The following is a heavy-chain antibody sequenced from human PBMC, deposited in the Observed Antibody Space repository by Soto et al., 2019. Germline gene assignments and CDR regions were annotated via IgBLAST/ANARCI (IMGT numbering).Heavy chain of an antibody. V-gene: IGHV1-18*01. CDR1: GYTFSSYA. CDR2: ISAYNGNT. J-gene: IGHJ4*02. Sequence: QVQLVQSGAEVKKPGASVKVSCKASGYTFSSYAISWVRQAPGQGLEWMGWISAYNGNTNYAQKLQGTVTMTTDTSTSTACMEMRSMRSDDTVLYYCARDGPPSDYWGQGTLVTVSS. CDR3: ARDGPPSDY.